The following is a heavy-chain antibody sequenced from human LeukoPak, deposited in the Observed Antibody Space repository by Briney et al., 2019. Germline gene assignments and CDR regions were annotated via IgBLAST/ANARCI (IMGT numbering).Heavy chain of an antibody. V-gene: IGHV3-33*01. D-gene: IGHD1-14*01. CDR2: VWYDGGNK. Sequence: PPGGSLRLSCAASGFTFRNYGMHWVRQAPGKGLEWVAVVWYDGGNKFYTDSVKGRFTASRDNFKNTFYLQMNSLRVEDTAVYYCARDLNRPDALDIWGQGTTVTVSS. CDR3: ARDLNRPDALDI. J-gene: IGHJ3*02. CDR1: GFTFRNYG.